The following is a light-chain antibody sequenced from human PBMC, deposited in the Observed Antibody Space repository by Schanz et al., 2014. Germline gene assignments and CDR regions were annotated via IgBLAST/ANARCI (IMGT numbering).Light chain of an antibody. Sequence: QSALTQPASVSGSPGQSITISCTGTSSDVGSYNLVSWYQQHPGKAPKLMIYGVSHRPSGVPDRFSGSKSGNTASLTISGLQAEDEADYYCSSYTTSSTDVFGTGTKLPS. V-gene: IGLV2-14*02. J-gene: IGLJ1*01. CDR3: SSYTTSSTDV. CDR1: SSDVGSYNL. CDR2: GVS.